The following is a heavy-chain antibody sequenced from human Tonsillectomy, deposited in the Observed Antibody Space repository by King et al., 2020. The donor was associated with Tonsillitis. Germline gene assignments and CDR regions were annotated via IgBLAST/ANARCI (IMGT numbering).Heavy chain of an antibody. CDR1: GGTFSSYA. V-gene: IGHV1-69*01. Sequence: VQLVESGAEVKKPGSSVKVSCKASGGTFSSYAISWVRQAPGQGLEWMGGIIPIFGTANYAQKFQGRVTFTADESPSTAYMELCSLGAEDTPAHYCAGDREYYDILTGYYRPGGGHFDYWGQGTLVTVSS. CDR3: AGDREYYDILTGYYRPGGGHFDY. CDR2: IIPIFGTA. D-gene: IGHD3-9*01. J-gene: IGHJ4*02.